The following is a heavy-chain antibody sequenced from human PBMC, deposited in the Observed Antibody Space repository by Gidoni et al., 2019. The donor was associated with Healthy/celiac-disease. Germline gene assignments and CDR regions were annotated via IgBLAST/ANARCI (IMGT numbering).Heavy chain of an antibody. V-gene: IGHV4-30-4*01. CDR1: GGLNSSGDYY. CDR3: ARNGGNDAFDI. CDR2: IYYSGST. D-gene: IGHD2-15*01. J-gene: IGHJ3*02. Sequence: QVQLQESGPGLVKPSQTLSLTCTVPGGLNSSGDYYWSWIRQPPGKGLEWIGYIYYSGSTYYNPSLKSRVTISVDTSKNQFSLKLSSVTAADTAVYYCARNGGNDAFDIWGQGTMVTVSS.